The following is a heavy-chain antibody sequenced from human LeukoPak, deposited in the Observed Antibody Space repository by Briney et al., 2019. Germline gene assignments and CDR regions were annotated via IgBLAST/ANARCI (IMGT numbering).Heavy chain of an antibody. CDR1: AFSFTRYS. V-gene: IGHV3-30-3*01. D-gene: IGHD4-17*01. CDR2: ISYDGGNE. CDR3: ARGGRHYGDPIDY. Sequence: GRSLRLSCAASAFSFTRYSMHWVRQAPGKGLQWVAVISYDGGNEYYADSVKGRFTISRDNSKNTLYLQMNSLRVEDTAVYYCARGGRHYGDPIDYWGQGTLVTASS. J-gene: IGHJ4*02.